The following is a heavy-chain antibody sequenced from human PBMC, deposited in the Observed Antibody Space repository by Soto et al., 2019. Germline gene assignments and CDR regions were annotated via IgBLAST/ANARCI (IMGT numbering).Heavy chain of an antibody. D-gene: IGHD6-19*01. CDR1: GYNFTSYG. V-gene: IGHV1-18*01. CDR3: ARDLDCSSGPYFEHDAFDI. CDR2: ISPHNDRT. J-gene: IGHJ3*02. Sequence: ASVKVSCKASGYNFTSYGISWVRQAPGQGLEWMGWISPHNDRTKYARRFQDRVTMTTETPTSTVYMELGSLRSDDTAVYYCARDLDCSSGPYFEHDAFDIWGQGTVVTVSS.